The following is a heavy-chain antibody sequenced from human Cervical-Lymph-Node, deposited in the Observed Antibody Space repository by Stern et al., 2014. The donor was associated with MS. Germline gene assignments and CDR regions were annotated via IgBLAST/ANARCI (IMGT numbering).Heavy chain of an antibody. D-gene: IGHD3-10*01. J-gene: IGHJ1*01. V-gene: IGHV1-3*01. CDR3: AIPRGLLDPFFQH. CDR2: INAGNGNT. Sequence: QVQLVQSGAEVKKPGASVKVSCKASGYTFTSYAMHWVRQAPGQRLEWMGWINAGNGNTKYSQKFQGRVTITRDTSASTAYMELSSLRSEDTAVYYCAIPRGLLDPFFQHWGQGTLVTVSS. CDR1: GYTFTSYA.